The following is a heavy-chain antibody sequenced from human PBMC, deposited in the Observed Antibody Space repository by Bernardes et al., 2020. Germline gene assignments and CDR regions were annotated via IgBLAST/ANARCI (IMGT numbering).Heavy chain of an antibody. CDR2: INPNSGGT. D-gene: IGHD4-17*01. J-gene: IGHJ2*01. CDR1: GYTFTGYY. Sequence: ASVKVSCKASGYTFTGYYMHWVRQAPGQGLEWMGWINPNSGGTTYAQKFQGWVTMTRDTSISTAYMELSRLRSDDTAVYYCARGYGDYGKYWYFDLWGRGTLVTVSS. CDR3: ARGYGDYGKYWYFDL. V-gene: IGHV1-2*04.